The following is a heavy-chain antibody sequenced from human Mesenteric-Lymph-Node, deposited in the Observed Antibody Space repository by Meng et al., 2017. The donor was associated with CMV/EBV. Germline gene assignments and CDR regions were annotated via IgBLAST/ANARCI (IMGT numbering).Heavy chain of an antibody. V-gene: IGHV4-4*07. CDR1: GGSISSYY. Sequence: SETLSLTCTVSGGSISSYYWSWIRQPAGKGLEWIGRIYTSGSTNYNPSLKSRVTISVDTSKNQFSLKLSSVTAADTAVYYCASHPRDGHPAYWGQGTLVTVSS. CDR3: ASHPRDGHPAY. D-gene: IGHD5-24*01. CDR2: IYTSGST. J-gene: IGHJ4*02.